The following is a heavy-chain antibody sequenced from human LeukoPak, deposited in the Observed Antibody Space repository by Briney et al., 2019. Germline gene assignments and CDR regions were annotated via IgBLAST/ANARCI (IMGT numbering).Heavy chain of an antibody. V-gene: IGHV2-5*01. D-gene: IGHD3-22*01. CDR3: AHIGLVVITANAFDI. Sequence: SGPTLVNPTQTLTLTCTFSGFSLSTSGVGVGWIRQPPGKALEWLALIYWNDDKRYSPSLKSRLTITKDTSKNQVVLTMTNMDPVDTATYYCAHIGLVVITANAFDIWGQGTMVTVSS. J-gene: IGHJ3*02. CDR1: GFSLSTSGVG. CDR2: IYWNDDK.